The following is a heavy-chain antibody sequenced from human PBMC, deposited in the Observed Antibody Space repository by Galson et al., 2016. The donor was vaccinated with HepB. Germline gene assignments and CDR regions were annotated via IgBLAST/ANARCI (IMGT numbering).Heavy chain of an antibody. CDR2: IWNDGSNK. V-gene: IGHV3-33*01. CDR1: GFSLSSDG. CDR3: ARDPGIAARVHYYYGMDV. Sequence: SLRLSCAASGFSLSSDGMHWVRQAPGKGLEWVAVIWNDGSNKYYADSVQGRFVISRDNSKNTLYLEMNTLRVDDTAVYYCARDPGIAARVHYYYGMDVWGQGTTVIVSS. J-gene: IGHJ6*02. D-gene: IGHD6-6*01.